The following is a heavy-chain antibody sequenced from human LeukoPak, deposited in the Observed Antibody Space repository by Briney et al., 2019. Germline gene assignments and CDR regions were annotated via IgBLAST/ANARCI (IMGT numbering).Heavy chain of an antibody. V-gene: IGHV3-21*01. Sequence: PGGSLRLSCAASGFTFSSYSMNWVRQAPGKGLEWVSFISSSSSYIYYADSVKGRFTISRDNAKNSLYLQMNSLRAEDTAVYYCARDIVVAGNDYWGQGTLVTVSS. CDR2: ISSSSSYI. D-gene: IGHD2-21*01. CDR1: GFTFSSYS. J-gene: IGHJ4*02. CDR3: ARDIVVAGNDY.